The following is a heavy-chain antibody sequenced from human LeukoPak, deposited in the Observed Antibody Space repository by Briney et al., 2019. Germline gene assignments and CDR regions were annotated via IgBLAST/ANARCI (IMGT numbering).Heavy chain of an antibody. CDR1: GGSISTYY. J-gene: IGHJ6*02. V-gene: IGHV4-59*12. CDR2: IYYSGAT. CDR3: ARDRGRKTTVVTTYYGMDV. Sequence: SETLSLTCTVSGGSISTYYWNWIRQPPGKGLEWIGYIYYSGATNYNPSLKSRVTISVDTSKNQFSLKLSSVTAADTAVYYCARDRGRKTTVVTTYYGMDVWGQGTTVTVSS. D-gene: IGHD4-17*01.